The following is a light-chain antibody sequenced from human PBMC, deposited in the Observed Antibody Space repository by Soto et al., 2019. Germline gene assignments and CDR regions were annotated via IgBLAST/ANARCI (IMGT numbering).Light chain of an antibody. CDR2: AAS. CDR3: QQYDNLPFT. V-gene: IGKV1-33*01. J-gene: IGKJ4*01. Sequence: DLQMTQSPSSLSASVGDRVTITCQASQDVSNYLSWYQQKPGKAPKLLIYAASNLETGVPLRFSGTGSGTHFTFTISSLQPEDIATYYCQQYDNLPFTFGGGSNAEIK. CDR1: QDVSNY.